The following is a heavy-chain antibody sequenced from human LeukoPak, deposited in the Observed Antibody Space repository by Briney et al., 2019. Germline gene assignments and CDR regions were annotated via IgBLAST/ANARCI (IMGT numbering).Heavy chain of an antibody. CDR3: ARAIKAVAGTFHRDYYFDY. J-gene: IGHJ4*02. CDR2: IRYDGSNK. CDR1: GFTFTTYW. Sequence: TGGSLRLSCAASGFTFTTYWMSWVRQAPGKGLEWVAFIRYDGSNKYYADSVKGRFTISRDNSKNTLYLQMNSLRAEDTAVYYCARAIKAVAGTFHRDYYFDYWGQGTLVTVSS. V-gene: IGHV3-30*02. D-gene: IGHD6-19*01.